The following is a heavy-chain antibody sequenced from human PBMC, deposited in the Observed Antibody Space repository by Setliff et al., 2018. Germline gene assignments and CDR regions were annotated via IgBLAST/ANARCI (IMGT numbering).Heavy chain of an antibody. CDR2: IRFDGSYK. J-gene: IGHJ4*02. CDR3: AKVKKPLVRGSGFDC. V-gene: IGHV3-30*02. D-gene: IGHD3-10*01. Sequence: GGSLRLSCAVSGFTFSLHAMHWVRQAPGKGLEWVAFIRFDGSYKYYADSAKDRFTISRDNSKNTLYLQMSSLRGEDTAVYYCAKVKKPLVRGSGFDCWGQGTLVTVSS. CDR1: GFTFSLHA.